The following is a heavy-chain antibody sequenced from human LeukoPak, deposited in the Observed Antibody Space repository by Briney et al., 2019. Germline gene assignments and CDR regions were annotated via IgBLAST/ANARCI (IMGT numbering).Heavy chain of an antibody. J-gene: IGHJ4*02. Sequence: SVKVSCXASGGTFSSYAINWVRQAPGQGLEWMVRIIPIFGTANYAQKFQGRVTITTDESTSTAYMELSSLRSEDTAVYYCARDTPYYDSSGYPYWGQGTLVTVSS. CDR1: GGTFSSYA. CDR3: ARDTPYYDSSGYPY. D-gene: IGHD3-22*01. V-gene: IGHV1-69*05. CDR2: IIPIFGTA.